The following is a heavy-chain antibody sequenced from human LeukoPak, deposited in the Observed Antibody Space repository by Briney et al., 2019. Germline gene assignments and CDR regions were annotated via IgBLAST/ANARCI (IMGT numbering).Heavy chain of an antibody. V-gene: IGHV3-23*01. Sequence: GGSLRLSCAASGFTFSSHAMNWVRQAPGKGLEWVSGMSGSGIYTYYADSAKGRFIISGDNSKNTLYLQMNSLRAEDTAIYYCAKDRIDSGSYYYIDVWGQGTLVTVSS. CDR1: GFTFSSHA. CDR3: AKDRIDSGSYYYIDV. CDR2: MSGSGIYT. J-gene: IGHJ4*02. D-gene: IGHD3-10*01.